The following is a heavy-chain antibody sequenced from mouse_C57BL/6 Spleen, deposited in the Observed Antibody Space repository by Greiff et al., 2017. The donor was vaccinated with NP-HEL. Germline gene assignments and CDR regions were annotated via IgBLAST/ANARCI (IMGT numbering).Heavy chain of an antibody. CDR3: TPRRGDYDAMDY. V-gene: IGHV1-5*01. J-gene: IGHJ4*01. Sequence: EVQLQQSGTVLARPGASVKMSCKTSGYTFTSYWMHWVKQRPGQGLEWIGAIYPGNSDTSYNQKFKGKAKLTAVTSASTAYMELSSLTNEDSAVYYGTPRRGDYDAMDYWGQGTSVTVSS. CDR1: GYTFTSYW. CDR2: IYPGNSDT.